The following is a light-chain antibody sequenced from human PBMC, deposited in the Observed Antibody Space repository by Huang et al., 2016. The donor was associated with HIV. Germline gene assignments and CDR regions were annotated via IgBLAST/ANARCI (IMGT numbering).Light chain of an antibody. CDR2: WAS. CDR1: QSVLYRSPNKNH. J-gene: IGKJ5*01. V-gene: IGKV4-1*01. CDR3: HQYFSPPPT. Sequence: DIVMTQSPDSLAVSLGERATFNCKSSQSVLYRSPNKNHLGWYQQKPGQPPKLLNYWASTRESGVPDRFSGSVSGTDFTLTISSLQAEDVAVYYCHQYFSPPPTFGQGTRLEIK.